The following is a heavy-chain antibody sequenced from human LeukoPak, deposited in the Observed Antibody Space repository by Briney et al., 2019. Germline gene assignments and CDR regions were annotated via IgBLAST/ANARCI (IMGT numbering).Heavy chain of an antibody. D-gene: IGHD1-14*01. V-gene: IGHV3-21*04. J-gene: IGHJ4*02. Sequence: GGSLRLSCAASGFTFSSYAMSWVRQAPGKGLEWVSSISSSSSNIYYADSVKGRFTISRDNAKNSLYLQMNSLRAEDTAVYYCARRAGIYSHPYDYWGQGTLVTVSS. CDR2: ISSSSSNI. CDR1: GFTFSSYA. CDR3: ARRAGIYSHPYDY.